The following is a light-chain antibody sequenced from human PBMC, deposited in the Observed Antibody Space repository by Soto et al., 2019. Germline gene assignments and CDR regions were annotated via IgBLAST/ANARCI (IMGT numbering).Light chain of an antibody. CDR3: SSYTTTTLEV. CDR1: RNDVGLYNY. CDR2: GVS. V-gene: IGLV2-14*01. Sequence: QSALTQPASVSASPGQSITISCTGTRNDVGLYNYVSWYQHHPGSAPKLIIYGVSDRPSGVSNRFSGSKSGNTASLTISGLQAEDEADYYCSSYTTTTLEVFGTGTKVTVL. J-gene: IGLJ1*01.